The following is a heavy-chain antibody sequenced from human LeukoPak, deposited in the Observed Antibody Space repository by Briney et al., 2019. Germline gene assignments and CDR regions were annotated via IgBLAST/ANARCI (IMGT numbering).Heavy chain of an antibody. D-gene: IGHD4-17*01. Sequence: SQTLSLICTVSGGSISSGSYYWSWIRQPAGKGLEWIGRIYTSGSTNYNPSLKSRVTISVDTSKNQFSLKLSSVTAADTAVYYCAGGTVTTRWYFDLWGRGTLVTVSS. CDR2: IYTSGST. J-gene: IGHJ2*01. V-gene: IGHV4-61*02. CDR3: AGGTVTTRWYFDL. CDR1: GGSISSGSYY.